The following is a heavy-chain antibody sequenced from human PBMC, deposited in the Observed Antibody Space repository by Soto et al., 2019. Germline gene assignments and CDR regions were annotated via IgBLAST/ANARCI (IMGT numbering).Heavy chain of an antibody. V-gene: IGHV1-69*01. CDR2: IIPIFGTA. J-gene: IGHJ4*02. Sequence: QVQLVQSGAEVKKPGSSVKVSCKASGGTFSSYAISWVRQAPGQGLEWMGGIIPIFGTANYAQKFQGRVTITADESTSTAYMELSSLRYEDTAVYYCARGNTYYYDSSGYYYLDYWGQGTLVTVSS. CDR3: ARGNTYYYDSSGYYYLDY. CDR1: GGTFSSYA. D-gene: IGHD3-22*01.